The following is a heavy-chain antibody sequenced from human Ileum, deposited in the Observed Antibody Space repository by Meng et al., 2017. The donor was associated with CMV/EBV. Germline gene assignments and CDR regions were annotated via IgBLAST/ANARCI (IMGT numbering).Heavy chain of an antibody. CDR1: GFTFTGYY. V-gene: IGHV1-2*02. D-gene: IGHD2-2*01. Sequence: ASVKVSCKSSGFTFTGYYMHWLRQAPGQGLEWMGWIKVDNGRADYAKKFQGRVTLTRDTSINTAYMGLNMLRHDDTAVYYCARDPGCDDPSCYGIGWDLWGQGTLVTVSS. CDR3: ARDPGCDDPSCYGIGWDL. J-gene: IGHJ5*02. CDR2: IKVDNGRA.